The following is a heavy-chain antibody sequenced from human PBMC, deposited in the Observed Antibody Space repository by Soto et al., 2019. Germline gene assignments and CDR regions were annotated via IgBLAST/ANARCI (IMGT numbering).Heavy chain of an antibody. CDR1: GYTFTSYY. CDR3: ARDKSIAAAGPEFDY. D-gene: IGHD6-13*01. Sequence: AAVKVSCKASGYTFTSYYMPWVRQAPGQGLEWMGIINPSGGSTSYAQKFQGRVTMTRDTSTSTVYMELSSLRSEDTAVYDCARDKSIAAAGPEFDYWGQGTLVTVSS. J-gene: IGHJ4*02. V-gene: IGHV1-46*01. CDR2: INPSGGST.